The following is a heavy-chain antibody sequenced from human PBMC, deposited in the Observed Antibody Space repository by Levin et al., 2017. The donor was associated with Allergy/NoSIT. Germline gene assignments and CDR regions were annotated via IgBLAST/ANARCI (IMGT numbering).Heavy chain of an antibody. Sequence: SCAASGFTFSDYYMSWIRQAPGKGLEWVSYISSSSSYTNYADSVKGRFTISRDNAKNSLYLQMNSLRAEDTAVYYCARFAKYYYYYMDVWGKGTTVTVSS. CDR2: ISSSSSYT. V-gene: IGHV3-11*03. D-gene: IGHD2-21*01. CDR3: ARFAKYYYYYMDV. J-gene: IGHJ6*03. CDR1: GFTFSDYY.